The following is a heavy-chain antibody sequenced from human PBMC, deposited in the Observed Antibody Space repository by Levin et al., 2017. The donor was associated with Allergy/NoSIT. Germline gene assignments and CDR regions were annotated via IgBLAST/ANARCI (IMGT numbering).Heavy chain of an antibody. V-gene: IGHV5-10-1*01. CDR2: IDPSDSYT. Sequence: KVSCKGSGYSFTSYWISWVRQMPGKGLEWMGRIDPSDSYTNYSPSFQGHVTISADKSISTAYLQWSSLKDSDTAMYYCARHGASRLNWYFDLWGRGTLVTVSS. J-gene: IGHJ2*01. CDR1: GYSFTSYW. D-gene: IGHD1-26*01. CDR3: ARHGASRLNWYFDL.